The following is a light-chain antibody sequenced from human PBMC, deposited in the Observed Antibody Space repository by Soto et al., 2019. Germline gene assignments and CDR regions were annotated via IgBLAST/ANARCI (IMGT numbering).Light chain of an antibody. CDR1: SSDVGGHNF. CDR3: SAYAGNNNPVI. V-gene: IGLV2-8*01. CDR2: EVT. J-gene: IGLJ2*01. Sequence: QSALTQPPSASGSPGQSVTISCTGTSSDVGGHNFVSWYQQHPGKAPTFLIYEVTKRASGVPDRFSGSKSGITASLTVSGLQADDEAYYYCSAYAGNNNPVIFGGGTKVTVL.